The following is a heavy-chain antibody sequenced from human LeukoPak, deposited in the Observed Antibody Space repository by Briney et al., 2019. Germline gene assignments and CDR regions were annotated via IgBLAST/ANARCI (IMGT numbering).Heavy chain of an antibody. CDR1: GGTFSSYA. D-gene: IGHD1-14*01. J-gene: IGHJ5*02. Sequence: SVKASCKASGGTFSSYAISWVRQAPGQGLEWMGGIIPIFGTANYAQKFQGRVTITADESTSTAYMELSSLRSEDTAVYYCARDWDSEVFWFDPWGQGTLVTVSS. V-gene: IGHV1-69*13. CDR2: IIPIFGTA. CDR3: ARDWDSEVFWFDP.